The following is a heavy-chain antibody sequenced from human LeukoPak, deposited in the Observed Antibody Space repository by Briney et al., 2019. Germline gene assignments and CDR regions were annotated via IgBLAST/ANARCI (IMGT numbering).Heavy chain of an antibody. Sequence: SGTLSLACTVSGGSISSYYWSWIRQPPGKGLEWIGYISVSGSTNYNPSLKSRVTISVDTSKNQFSLKLSSVTAADTAVYYCARGRRYCSSTSCPYYYYGMDVWGQGTTVTVSS. CDR2: ISVSGST. CDR1: GGSISSYY. V-gene: IGHV4-59*01. D-gene: IGHD2-2*01. CDR3: ARGRRYCSSTSCPYYYYGMDV. J-gene: IGHJ6*02.